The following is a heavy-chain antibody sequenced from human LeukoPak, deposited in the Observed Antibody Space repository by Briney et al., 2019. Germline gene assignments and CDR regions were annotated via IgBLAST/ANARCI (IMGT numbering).Heavy chain of an antibody. Sequence: GGSLRLSCAVSGFTVSGNYMSWVRQAPGKGLEWVSLIYSGGSTYYADSVKGRFTISRDNSKNTLYLQMNSLRAEDTAVYYCAIDSTVTNLNAFDIWGRGTMVTVSS. CDR2: IYSGGST. CDR1: GFTVSGNY. CDR3: AIDSTVTNLNAFDI. V-gene: IGHV3-53*01. J-gene: IGHJ3*02. D-gene: IGHD4-17*01.